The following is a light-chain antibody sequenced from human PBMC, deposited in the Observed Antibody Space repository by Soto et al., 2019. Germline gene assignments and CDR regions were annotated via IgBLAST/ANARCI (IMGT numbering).Light chain of an antibody. CDR3: QQYDTIQYT. CDR2: GAS. Sequence: DIQMTQSPSSLSASVGDRVTITCQASQDITTYLNWFQQKPGKAPKLLIYGASNLEPGGPSRFSGRGSGTDFTFAISSLQPEDIATYYCQQYDTIQYTFGQGTKLEIK. CDR1: QDITTY. V-gene: IGKV1-33*01. J-gene: IGKJ2*01.